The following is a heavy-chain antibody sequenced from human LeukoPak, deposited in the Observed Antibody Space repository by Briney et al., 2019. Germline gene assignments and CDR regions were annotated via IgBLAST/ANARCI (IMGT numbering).Heavy chain of an antibody. CDR1: GFTFSSYA. D-gene: IGHD3-22*01. CDR3: ARSPRLFRNWFDP. CDR2: ISSNGGST. J-gene: IGHJ5*02. Sequence: PGGSLRLSCAASGFTFSSYAMHWVRQAPGKGLEYVSAISSNGGSTYYANSVKGRFTISRDNSKNTLYLQMGSLRAEDMAVYYCARSPRLFRNWFDPWGQGTLVTVS. V-gene: IGHV3-64*01.